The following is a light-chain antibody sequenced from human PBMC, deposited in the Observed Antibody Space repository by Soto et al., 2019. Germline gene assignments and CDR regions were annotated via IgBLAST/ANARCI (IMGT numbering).Light chain of an antibody. CDR2: WAS. J-gene: IGKJ2*01. CDR1: QSVLDISNEKTY. Sequence: DIVMTQSPDSLAVSLGERATIHCKSSQSVLDISNEKTYLAWYKQKTRQPPKLLIYWASARESGVPDRFSGSGYGTEFTRTICSLQAEDGAVYYYEPYYRTPPTLGQGTQLEIK. CDR3: EPYYRTPPT. V-gene: IGKV4-1*01.